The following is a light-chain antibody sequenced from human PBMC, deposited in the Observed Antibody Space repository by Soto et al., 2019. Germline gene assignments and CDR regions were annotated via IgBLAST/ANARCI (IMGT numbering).Light chain of an antibody. V-gene: IGKV3-20*01. J-gene: IGKJ5*01. CDR1: QSVYDKY. CDR3: QQHHMWTIT. Sequence: EIVLTQSPGTLYLSPGEGASLPCKASQSVYDKYLAWYQHKPGRSPRLIIYGASTRAAGIPDRFSGSGSGTDVTITISRLQKEDAAVYYGQQHHMWTITFGQGTRLEIK. CDR2: GAS.